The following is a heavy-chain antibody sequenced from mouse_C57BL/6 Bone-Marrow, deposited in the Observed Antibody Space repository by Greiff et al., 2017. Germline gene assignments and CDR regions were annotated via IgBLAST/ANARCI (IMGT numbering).Heavy chain of an antibody. CDR1: GYTFTSYW. CDR3: ARPYGNYGDY. D-gene: IGHD2-1*01. CDR2: IHPNSGST. J-gene: IGHJ2*01. Sequence: VQLQESGAELVKPGASVKLSCKASGYTFTSYWMHWLKQRPGQGLEWIGMIHPNSGSTNYNEKFKRKATLTVDKSSRTSYMQLSSLTSEDSAVXYCARPYGNYGDYWGQGTTLTVSS. V-gene: IGHV1-64*01.